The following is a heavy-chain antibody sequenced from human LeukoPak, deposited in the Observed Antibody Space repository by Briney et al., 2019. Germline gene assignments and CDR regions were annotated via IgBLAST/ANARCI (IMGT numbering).Heavy chain of an antibody. CDR3: ARVDGYCSSTSCPNPRYYYGMDV. CDR2: IWYDGSNK. CDR1: GFTFSSYG. D-gene: IGHD2-2*01. V-gene: IGHV3-33*01. J-gene: IGHJ6*04. Sequence: GGSLRLSCAASGFTFSSYGMHWARQAPGKGLEWVAVIWYDGSNKYYADSVKGRFTISRDNSKNTLYLQMNSLRAEDTAVYYCARVDGYCSSTSCPNPRYYYGMDVWGKGTTVTVSS.